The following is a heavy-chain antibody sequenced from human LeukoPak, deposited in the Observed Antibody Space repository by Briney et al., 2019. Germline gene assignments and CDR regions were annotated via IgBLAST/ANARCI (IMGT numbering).Heavy chain of an antibody. CDR3: ATDSFRAMRGDY. D-gene: IGHD3-10*01. Sequence: PSETLSLTCTVAGGSISGSSYYWGWIRQPPGKGLEWIGSIYYSGSTYYNPSLKSRVTMSVDTSKNQFSLKLSSVTAADTAVYYCATDSFRAMRGDYWGQGTLVTVSS. V-gene: IGHV4-39*07. CDR1: GGSISGSSYY. CDR2: IYYSGST. J-gene: IGHJ4*02.